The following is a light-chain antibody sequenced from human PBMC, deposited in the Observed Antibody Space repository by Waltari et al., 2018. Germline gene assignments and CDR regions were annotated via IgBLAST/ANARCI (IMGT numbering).Light chain of an antibody. Sequence: QPVVTQVLSFAVSPGGTVTLPCGLSSGSVSTPYYPSWYQQAPAQAPRTLIYSTDIRSSGVPDRFSGSILGNKAALTITGAQADDECDYYCVLYMGSGISVFGGGTKLTVL. CDR1: SGSVSTPYY. CDR2: STD. CDR3: VLYMGSGISV. J-gene: IGLJ3*02. V-gene: IGLV8-61*01.